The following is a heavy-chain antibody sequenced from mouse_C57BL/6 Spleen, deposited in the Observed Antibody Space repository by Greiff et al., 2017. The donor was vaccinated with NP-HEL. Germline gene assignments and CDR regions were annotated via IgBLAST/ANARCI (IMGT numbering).Heavy chain of an antibody. D-gene: IGHD1-1*01. J-gene: IGHJ4*01. V-gene: IGHV1-80*01. CDR1: GYAFSSYW. CDR2: IYPGDGDT. CDR3: ARGTTVVGRNAMDD. Sequence: QVQLKESGAELVKPGASVKISCKASGYAFSSYWMNWVKQRPGKGLEWIGQIYPGDGDTNYNGKFKGKATLTADKSSSTAYMQLSSQTSEDTAVYFCARGTTVVGRNAMDDWGQGTSVTVSS.